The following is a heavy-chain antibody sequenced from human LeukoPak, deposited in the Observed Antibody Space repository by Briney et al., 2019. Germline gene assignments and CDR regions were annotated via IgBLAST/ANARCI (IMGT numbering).Heavy chain of an antibody. V-gene: IGHV4-31*03. CDR1: GASFNSDDQY. D-gene: IGHD3-22*01. CDR2: IHPSGML. Sequence: PSQTLSLTCTVSGASFNSDDQYRNWIRQSPGTGLEWIGCIHPSGMLYNNPSLESRVTMSRDTSKNQFSLNLNSVTAADTAVYFSSRGLDSRKLGYWGQGILVTVSS. J-gene: IGHJ4*02. CDR3: SRGLDSRKLGY.